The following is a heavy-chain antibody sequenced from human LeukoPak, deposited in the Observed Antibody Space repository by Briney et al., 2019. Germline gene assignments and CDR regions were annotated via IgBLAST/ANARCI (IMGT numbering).Heavy chain of an antibody. Sequence: GGSLRLSCTASGFNFGDYGMSWVRQAPGKGLEWVGFIRSKAYGGTTEYAASVKGSFTISRDDSKSIAYLQMNSLKTEDTAVYYCTRGDYYDSSGYYFLFDYWGQGTLVTVSS. CDR3: TRGDYYDSSGYYFLFDY. V-gene: IGHV3-49*04. D-gene: IGHD3-22*01. J-gene: IGHJ4*02. CDR1: GFNFGDYG. CDR2: IRSKAYGGTT.